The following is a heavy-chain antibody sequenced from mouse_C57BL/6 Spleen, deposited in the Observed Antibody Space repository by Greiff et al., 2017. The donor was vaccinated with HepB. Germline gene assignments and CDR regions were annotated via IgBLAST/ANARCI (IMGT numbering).Heavy chain of an antibody. D-gene: IGHD1-1*01. J-gene: IGHJ4*01. CDR2: FSPGSGSI. V-gene: IGHV1-62-2*01. Sequence: QVQLQQSGAELVKPGASVKLSCKASGYTFTEYTLHWVKQRSGQGLEWIGWFSPGSGSIKYNEKFKDKATLTADKSSSTDYMELSRLPSEDSAVYICARKNYYGSSAYAKDYWGKGTTVTVSS. CDR1: GYTFTEYT. CDR3: ARKNYYGSSAYAKDY.